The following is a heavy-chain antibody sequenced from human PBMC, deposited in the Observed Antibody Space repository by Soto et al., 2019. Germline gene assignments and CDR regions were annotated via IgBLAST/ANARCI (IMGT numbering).Heavy chain of an antibody. V-gene: IGHV3-23*01. CDR3: ARAYDFWSGYYRNNYFDY. J-gene: IGHJ4*02. CDR2: ISGSGGST. D-gene: IGHD3-3*01. CDR1: GFTFSSYA. Sequence: PGGSLRLSCAASGFTFSSYAMSWVRQAPGKGLEWVSAISGSGGSTYYADSVKGRFTISRDNSKNTLYLQMNSLRAEDTAVYYCARAYDFWSGYYRNNYFDYWGQGTLVTVSS.